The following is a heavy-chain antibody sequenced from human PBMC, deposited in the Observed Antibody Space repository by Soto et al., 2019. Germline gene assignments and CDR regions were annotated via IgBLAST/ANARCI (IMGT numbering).Heavy chain of an antibody. Sequence: GGSLRLSCAASGFSFGSYAMNWVRQAPGKGLEWVSAISGSGDNTYYADSVKGQFTISRDNSKNTLYLQMNSLRAEDTAVYYCTKPRDFWSGYFHFYFDYWGQGALVTVSS. J-gene: IGHJ4*02. CDR3: TKPRDFWSGYFHFYFDY. V-gene: IGHV3-23*01. D-gene: IGHD3-3*01. CDR2: ISGSGDNT. CDR1: GFSFGSYA.